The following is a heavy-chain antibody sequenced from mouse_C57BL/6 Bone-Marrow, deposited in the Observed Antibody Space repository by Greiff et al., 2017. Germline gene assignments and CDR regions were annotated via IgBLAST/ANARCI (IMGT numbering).Heavy chain of an antibody. CDR3: ESPLYLLRYYFDY. V-gene: IGHV1-64*01. J-gene: IGHJ2*01. D-gene: IGHD1-1*01. CDR1: GYTFTSYW. Sequence: VQLQQPGAELVKPGASVKLSCKASGYTFTSYWMHWVKQRPGQGLEWIGMIHPNSGSTNYNEKFKSKATLTVDKSSRTASMQLSSLTSEDSAVSVCESPLYLLRYYFDYWGQGTTLTVSS. CDR2: IHPNSGST.